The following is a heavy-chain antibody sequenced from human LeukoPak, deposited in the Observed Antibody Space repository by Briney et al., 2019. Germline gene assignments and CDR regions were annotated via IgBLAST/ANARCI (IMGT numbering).Heavy chain of an antibody. CDR2: ISGGGGTT. Sequence: PGGSLRLSCTASGFTFVNYAMSWVRQAPGKGLEWVSAISGGGGTTYYADSVKGRFAISRDDSKNTLYLEMNSLRPEDTALYYCAKDERVYGTNAGTLLDYWGQGTLVSVSS. D-gene: IGHD4/OR15-4a*01. CDR3: AKDERVYGTNAGTLLDY. CDR1: GFTFVNYA. V-gene: IGHV3-23*01. J-gene: IGHJ4*02.